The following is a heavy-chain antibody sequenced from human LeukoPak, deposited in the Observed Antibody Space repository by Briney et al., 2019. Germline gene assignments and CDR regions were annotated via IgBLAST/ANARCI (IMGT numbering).Heavy chain of an antibody. J-gene: IGHJ4*02. CDR3: ARGPGGDDH. Sequence: GGSLRLSCAASGFTFSSYEMNWVRQAPGKGLEWVSYISSSGSTIYYADSVKGRFTISRDNSKNTLFLQMNSLRAEDTAVYYCARGPGGDDHWGQGTLVTVSS. CDR1: GFTFSSYE. V-gene: IGHV3-48*03. D-gene: IGHD3-16*01. CDR2: ISSSGSTI.